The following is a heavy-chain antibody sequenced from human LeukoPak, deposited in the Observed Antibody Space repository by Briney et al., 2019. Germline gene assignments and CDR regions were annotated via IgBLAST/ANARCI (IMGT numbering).Heavy chain of an antibody. CDR1: GFTFSSYA. Sequence: PGGSLRLSCAASGFTFSSYAMSWVRQAPGKGLEWVSAISGSGGSTYYADSVKGRFTISRDNSKNTLYLQMNSLRAEDTAVYYCAKDLNDYGDYVDAFDIWSQGTMVTVSS. D-gene: IGHD4-17*01. V-gene: IGHV3-23*01. CDR3: AKDLNDYGDYVDAFDI. J-gene: IGHJ3*02. CDR2: ISGSGGST.